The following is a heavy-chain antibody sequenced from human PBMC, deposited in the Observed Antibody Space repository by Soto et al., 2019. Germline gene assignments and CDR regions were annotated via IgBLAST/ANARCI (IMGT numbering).Heavy chain of an antibody. CDR1: VFTFSSYA. J-gene: IGHJ4*02. Sequence: RWSLRLSCSASVFTFSSYAMNWGRQAPGKGLEWVSSITAKSGSAYYADSVKGRFTISRDNSKNTLSLQMNSLRVEDTAVYYCAKVQPSLTTRPDYFDRWGQGTLVTVSS. D-gene: IGHD6-6*01. CDR2: ITAKSGSA. CDR3: AKVQPSLTTRPDYFDR. V-gene: IGHV3-23*01.